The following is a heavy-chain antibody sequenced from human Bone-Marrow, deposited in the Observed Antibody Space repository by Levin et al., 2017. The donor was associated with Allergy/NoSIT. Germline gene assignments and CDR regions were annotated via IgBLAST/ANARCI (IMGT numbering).Heavy chain of an antibody. V-gene: IGHV3-23*01. J-gene: IGHJ4*02. CDR3: AKGQFARTTPRSLDF. Sequence: LSLTCAASGFPFSSYAMSWVRQAPGKGLEWVSTISGSSGSTYYADSVKGRFTISRDNSKNTLYLQMNSLRAEDTAVCYCAKGQFARTTPRSLDFWGQGTLVTVSS. CDR1: GFPFSSYA. D-gene: IGHD1-14*01. CDR2: ISGSSGST.